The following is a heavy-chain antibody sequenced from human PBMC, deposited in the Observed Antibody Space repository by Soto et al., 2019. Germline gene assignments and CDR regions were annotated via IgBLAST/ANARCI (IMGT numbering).Heavy chain of an antibody. J-gene: IGHJ5*01. V-gene: IGHV1-2*02. D-gene: IGHD6-19*01. CDR3: ARDMAVAGTSVFDC. Sequence: ASVKVSCKASGYTFTGYYMHWVRQAPGQGLEWMGWINPNSGDTKNAQKFQGRVTMTRDTSTSTAYMELSRLTSDDPAVYYCARDMAVAGTSVFDCWGQGNLVTVSS. CDR1: GYTFTGYY. CDR2: INPNSGDT.